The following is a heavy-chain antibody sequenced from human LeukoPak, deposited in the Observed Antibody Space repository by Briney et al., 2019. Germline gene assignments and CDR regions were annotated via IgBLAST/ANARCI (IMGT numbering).Heavy chain of an antibody. J-gene: IGHJ4*02. CDR3: ARAHCGGECFLIDH. Sequence: PGGSLRLSCAASGFTFSSYAMHWVRQVRQAPGKGLEWVALISDDGSKEHYADSMRGRFTISRDNSKDTIFLQMNTLRPEDTAVYYCARAHCGGECFLIDHWGRGTLVTVSS. D-gene: IGHD2-21*01. V-gene: IGHV3-30*04. CDR2: ISDDGSKE. CDR1: GFTFSSYA.